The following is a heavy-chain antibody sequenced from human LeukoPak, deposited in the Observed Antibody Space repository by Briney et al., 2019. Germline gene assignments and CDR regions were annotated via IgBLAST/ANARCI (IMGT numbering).Heavy chain of an antibody. V-gene: IGHV3-11*01. Sequence: PGGSLRLSCAASGFTFSDYYISWIRQAPGKGLEWVSYISSSGTTIYYADSVKGRFTISRDNAKKSLDLQMNSLRAEDTAVYYCARDHDYGDLPIWGQGTLVTVSS. J-gene: IGHJ4*02. D-gene: IGHD4-17*01. CDR2: ISSSGTTI. CDR1: GFTFSDYY. CDR3: ARDHDYGDLPI.